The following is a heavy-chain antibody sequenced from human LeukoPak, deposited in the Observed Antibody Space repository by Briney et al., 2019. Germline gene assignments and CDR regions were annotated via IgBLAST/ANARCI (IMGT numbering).Heavy chain of an antibody. J-gene: IGHJ4*02. CDR2: IKQDGSEK. V-gene: IGHV3-7*01. D-gene: IGHD4-17*01. Sequence: GGSLRLSCAASGFTFSSYWMNWVRQAPGKGLEWVANIKQDGSEKYYVDSVKGRFTISRDNAKNSLYLQMSSLRAEDTAIYYCARYTVTSIVDYWGQGILVTVSS. CDR1: GFTFSSYW. CDR3: ARYTVTSIVDY.